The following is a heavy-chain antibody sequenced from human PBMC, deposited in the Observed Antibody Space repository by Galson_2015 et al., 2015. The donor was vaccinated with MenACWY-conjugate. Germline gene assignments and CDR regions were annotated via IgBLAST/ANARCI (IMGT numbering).Heavy chain of an antibody. V-gene: IGHV3-48*04. Sequence: SGFTFSIYSMNWVRQAPGKGLEWVSYVSTRSTAIYYADSVKGRFTISRDNAKDLLYLQMNSLRAEDTAVYYCARGGVTILGVVLYGMDVWG. CDR2: VSTRSTAI. CDR3: ARGGVTILGVVLYGMDV. CDR1: GFTFSIYS. J-gene: IGHJ6*02. D-gene: IGHD3-3*01.